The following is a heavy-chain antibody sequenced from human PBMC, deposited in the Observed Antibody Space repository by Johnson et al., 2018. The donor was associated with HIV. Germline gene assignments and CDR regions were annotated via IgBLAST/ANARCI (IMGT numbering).Heavy chain of an antibody. V-gene: IGHV3-30*03. Sequence: QVQLVESGGGLIQPGGSLRLSCAASGFTVSSNYMSWVRQAPGKGLEWVAVISYDGSNKYFADSVKGRFTISRDNSQNTLYLQMNSLRAEDTAVYYCARKGGRHFWSGYWNAFDIWGQGTMVSVSS. CDR1: GFTVSSNY. J-gene: IGHJ3*02. CDR3: ARKGGRHFWSGYWNAFDI. CDR2: ISYDGSNK. D-gene: IGHD3-3*02.